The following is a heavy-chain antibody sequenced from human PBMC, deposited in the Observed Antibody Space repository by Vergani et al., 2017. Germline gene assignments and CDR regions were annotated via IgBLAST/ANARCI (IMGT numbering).Heavy chain of an antibody. J-gene: IGHJ6*02. D-gene: IGHD3-10*01. V-gene: IGHV1-69*02. Sequence: QVQLVQSGAEVKKPGSSVKVSCKASGGTFSSYTISWVRQAPGQGLEWMGRIIPILGIANYAQKFQGRVTITADKSTSTAYMELSSLRSEDTAVYYCARVQEYDYGSGRSLGGGMDVWGQGTTVTVSS. CDR1: GGTFSSYT. CDR2: IIPILGIA. CDR3: ARVQEYDYGSGRSLGGGMDV.